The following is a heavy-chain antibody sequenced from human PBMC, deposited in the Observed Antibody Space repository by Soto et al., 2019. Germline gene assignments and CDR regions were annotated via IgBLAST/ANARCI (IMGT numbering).Heavy chain of an antibody. V-gene: IGHV1-69*01. CDR2: ILPIFGTA. J-gene: IGHJ5*02. Sequence: QVQLVQSGAEVKKPGSSVKVSCKASGGTFSSYAIRWVRQAPGQGLEWMGGILPIFGTANNAQKFQGRVTITADESTSTAYMELSSLRSEDTAVYYCARALRRHNPGGQNWYNWFDPWGQGTLVTVSS. CDR1: GGTFSSYA. D-gene: IGHD1-1*01. CDR3: ARALRRHNPGGQNWYNWFDP.